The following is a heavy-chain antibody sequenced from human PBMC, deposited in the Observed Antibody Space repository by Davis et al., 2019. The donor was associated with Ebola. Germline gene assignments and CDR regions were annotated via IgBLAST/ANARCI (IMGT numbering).Heavy chain of an antibody. J-gene: IGHJ4*02. CDR3: ARDPHDCSSTSCYKDY. Sequence: PGGSLRLSCAASGFTFSSYAMHWVRQAPGKGLEWVAVISYDGSNKNYADSVKGRFTISRDNAKNSLYLQMNSLRAEDTAVYYCARDPHDCSSTSCYKDYWGQGTLVTVSS. CDR2: ISYDGSNK. CDR1: GFTFSSYA. D-gene: IGHD2-2*02. V-gene: IGHV3-30-3*01.